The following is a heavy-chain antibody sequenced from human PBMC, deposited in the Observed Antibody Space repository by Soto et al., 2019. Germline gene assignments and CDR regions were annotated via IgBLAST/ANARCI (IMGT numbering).Heavy chain of an antibody. Sequence: SETLSLTCTVSGGSSSSYGWSWIRQPPGKGLEWIGYIYYSGSTNYNPSLKSRVTISVDTSKNQFSLKLSSVTAADTAVYYCAAGGWFGELFPVNYYYYYGMDVRGQGTTVTVSS. CDR3: AAGGWFGELFPVNYYYYYGMDV. D-gene: IGHD3-10*01. CDR2: IYYSGST. V-gene: IGHV4-59*01. J-gene: IGHJ6*02. CDR1: GGSSSSYG.